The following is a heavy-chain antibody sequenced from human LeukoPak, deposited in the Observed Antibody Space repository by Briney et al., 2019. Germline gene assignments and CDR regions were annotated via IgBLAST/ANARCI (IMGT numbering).Heavy chain of an antibody. CDR3: ARDGYYDSSGYVNSDAFGI. CDR2: IYNSGST. Sequence: SETLSLTCTVSGGSISGSYWSWIRQPPGKGLEWIGYIYNSGSTNYNPSLKSRVTISVDTSKNQFSLKLNSVTAADTAMYYCARDGYYDSSGYVNSDAFGIWGQGTMVTVSS. CDR1: GGSISGSY. J-gene: IGHJ3*02. V-gene: IGHV4-59*01. D-gene: IGHD3-22*01.